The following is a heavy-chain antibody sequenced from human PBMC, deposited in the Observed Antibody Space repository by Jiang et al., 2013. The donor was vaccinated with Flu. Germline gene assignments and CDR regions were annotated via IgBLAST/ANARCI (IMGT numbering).Heavy chain of an antibody. Sequence: GSGLVKPSETLSLTCAVSGYSISSGYYWGWIRQPPGKGLEWIGSIYHSGSTYYNPSLKSRVTISVDTSKNQFSLKLSSVTAADTAVYYCARGRRNSGDFDYWGQGTLVTVSS. CDR2: IYHSGST. CDR3: ARGRRNSGDFDY. J-gene: IGHJ4*02. V-gene: IGHV4-38-2*01. CDR1: GYSISSGYY. D-gene: IGHD1-26*01.